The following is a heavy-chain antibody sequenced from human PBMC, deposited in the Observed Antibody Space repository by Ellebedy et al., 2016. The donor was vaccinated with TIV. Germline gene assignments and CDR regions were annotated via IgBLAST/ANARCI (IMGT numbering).Heavy chain of an antibody. D-gene: IGHD1-26*01. J-gene: IGHJ6*02. CDR1: GYTFTSYY. CDR3: ARRSGLYYYYGMDV. V-gene: IGHV1-46*01. CDR2: INPSGGST. Sequence: ASVKVSCTASGYTFTSYYMHWVRQAPGQGLEWMGIINPSGGSTNYAQKFQGRVTMTRDTSTSTVYMELSSLRSEDTAVYYCARRSGLYYYYGMDVWGQGTTVTVAS.